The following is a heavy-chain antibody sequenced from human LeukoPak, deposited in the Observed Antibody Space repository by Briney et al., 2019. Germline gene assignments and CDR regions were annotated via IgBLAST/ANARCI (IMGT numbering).Heavy chain of an antibody. Sequence: GGSLRLSCAASGFTFSSYGMHWVRQAPGKGLEWVAVISFDGGSMYYADSVKGRFTISRDSSKNTLYLQMNSLRAEDTAVYYCANTYDHFWSGSRWGQGTLVIVSS. CDR3: ANTYDHFWSGSR. CDR1: GFTFSSYG. V-gene: IGHV3-30*18. D-gene: IGHD3-3*01. J-gene: IGHJ4*02. CDR2: ISFDGGSM.